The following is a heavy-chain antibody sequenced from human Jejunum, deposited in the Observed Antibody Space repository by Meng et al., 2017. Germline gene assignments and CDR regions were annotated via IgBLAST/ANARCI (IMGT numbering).Heavy chain of an antibody. Sequence: VHLQGSGPGLVKPSGTLSLTCAVSGASISDSNWWSWVRQPPGKGLEWIGEIYHTGTPNYNPSLKSRVTMSLDKSKNQFSLELTSVTAADTAVYYCARDLLGPAIAATGWFDPWGQGTLVTVSS. CDR3: ARDLLGPAIAATGWFDP. CDR2: IYHTGTP. CDR1: GASISDSNW. D-gene: IGHD6-13*01. V-gene: IGHV4-4*02. J-gene: IGHJ5*02.